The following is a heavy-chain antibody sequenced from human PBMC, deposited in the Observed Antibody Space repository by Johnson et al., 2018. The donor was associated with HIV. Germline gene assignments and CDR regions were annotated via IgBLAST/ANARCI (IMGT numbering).Heavy chain of an antibody. J-gene: IGHJ3*02. V-gene: IGHV3-30*03. Sequence: VQLVESGGGLIQPGGSLRLSCAASRFTFSNYDIHWVRQAPGKGLEWVAVISYDGSSKFYADSVKGRFAISRDNSKNTLYLQMNSLRAEDTAVYYCARGPGAFDIWGQGTMVTVSP. CDR3: ARGPGAFDI. CDR1: RFTFSNYD. CDR2: ISYDGSSK.